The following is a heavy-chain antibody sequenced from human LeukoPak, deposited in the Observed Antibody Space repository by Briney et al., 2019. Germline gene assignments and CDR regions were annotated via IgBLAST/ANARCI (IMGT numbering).Heavy chain of an antibody. CDR3: AREPSASRGIRFVD. Sequence: SETLSLTCTVSGGSISRGTYYWSWIRQPAGKGLEWIGRSYTSGSTNYNPSLKSRVTISIDTSKNQFSLKLTSVTAADTAVYYCAREPSASRGIRFVDWGQGTLVTVSS. CDR1: GGSISRGTYY. J-gene: IGHJ4*02. CDR2: SYTSGST. V-gene: IGHV4-61*02. D-gene: IGHD1-14*01.